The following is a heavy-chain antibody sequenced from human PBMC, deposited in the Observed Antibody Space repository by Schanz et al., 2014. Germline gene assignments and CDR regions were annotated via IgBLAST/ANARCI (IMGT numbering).Heavy chain of an antibody. CDR2: MNPTTGNR. J-gene: IGHJ4*02. Sequence: QLMQSGSEVRKPGASVKVSCKASGYIFGSHGMTWVRQAPGQGPELMGWMNPTTGNRGYAQKFQGRVTMTTDTSTSTAYMELRNVRYDDTAMYYCARWFLIRGVILDSWGQGTLVTVSS. CDR1: GYIFGSHG. D-gene: IGHD3-10*01. V-gene: IGHV1-18*01. CDR3: ARWFLIRGVILDS.